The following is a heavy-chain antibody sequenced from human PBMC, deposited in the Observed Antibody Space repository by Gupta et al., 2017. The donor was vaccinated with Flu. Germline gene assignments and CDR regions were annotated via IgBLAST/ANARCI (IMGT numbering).Heavy chain of an antibody. Sequence: QVQLVQSGAEVKKPGASVKVSCKASGYTFTSYGISWVRQAPGQGLEWMGWISAYNGNTNYAQKLQGRVTMTTDTSTSTAYMELRSLRSDDTAVYYCARDLISIEAAGSSLKYNWFDPWGQGTLVTVSS. CDR1: GYTFTSYG. V-gene: IGHV1-18*01. CDR2: ISAYNGNT. D-gene: IGHD6-13*01. J-gene: IGHJ5*02. CDR3: ARDLISIEAAGSSLKYNWFDP.